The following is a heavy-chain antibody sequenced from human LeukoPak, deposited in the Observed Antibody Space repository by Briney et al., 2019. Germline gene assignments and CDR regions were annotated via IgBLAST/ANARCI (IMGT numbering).Heavy chain of an antibody. V-gene: IGHV3-30-3*01. Sequence: GGSLRLSCAASGFTLSNYAFRRVRQAPGKGLEWVAALSYDGSKESYADSVKGRFTISRDISKNTLFVQINSLRAEDTAVYYCARHVTRPFGCLDFWGQGTLVTVSS. CDR2: LSYDGSKE. CDR3: ARHVTRPFGCLDF. CDR1: GFTLSNYA. D-gene: IGHD2-2*01. J-gene: IGHJ4*02.